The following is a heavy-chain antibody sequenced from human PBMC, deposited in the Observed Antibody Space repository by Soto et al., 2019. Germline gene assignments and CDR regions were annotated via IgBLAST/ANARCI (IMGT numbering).Heavy chain of an antibody. Sequence: GLLRLSCAATGFAFSNYAMTWVRQAPGKVLECISAITDSGDNSIYAGSVRGRFTMSRDNSNNIVYLQMNSLRAGETAVYYCARKYQLLEARCYGMDVGGQGTTVNVSS. CDR1: GFAFSNYA. CDR3: ARKYQLLEARCYGMDV. J-gene: IGHJ6*02. V-gene: IGHV3-23*01. D-gene: IGHD2-2*01. CDR2: ITDSGDNS.